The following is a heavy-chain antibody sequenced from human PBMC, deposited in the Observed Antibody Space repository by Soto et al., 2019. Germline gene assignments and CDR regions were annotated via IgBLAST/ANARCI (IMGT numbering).Heavy chain of an antibody. D-gene: IGHD3-10*01. CDR2: INAGNGNT. J-gene: IGHJ5*01. V-gene: IGHV1-3*01. Sequence: ASVKLSCKDSVYTFTGYAMHWVRQAPGQRHEWMGWINAGNGNTKYSQKFQGRVTITRDTSASTAYMELSSLRSEDTAVYYCARGVGSDSYYNQCAWFDPLCQGTLVTISS. CDR1: VYTFTGYA. CDR3: ARGVGSDSYYNQCAWFDP.